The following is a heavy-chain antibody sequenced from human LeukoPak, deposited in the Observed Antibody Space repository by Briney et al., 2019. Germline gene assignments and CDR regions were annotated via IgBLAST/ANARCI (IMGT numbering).Heavy chain of an antibody. V-gene: IGHV1-2*06. CDR2: IHPNSGGT. J-gene: IGHJ4*02. D-gene: IGHD6-19*01. Sequence: ASVKVSCKASGYTFTCYYMHGVRQAPGQGREWVGRIHPNSGGTNYAQKFQGRVTMTRDTSISTAYMDLSRLRSDDTAVYYCASLSGIAVAAHDYWGQGTLVTVSS. CDR3: ASLSGIAVAAHDY. CDR1: GYTFTCYY.